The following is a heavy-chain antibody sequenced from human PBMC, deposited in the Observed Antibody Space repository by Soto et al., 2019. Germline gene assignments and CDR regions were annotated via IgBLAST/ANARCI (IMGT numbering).Heavy chain of an antibody. J-gene: IGHJ5*02. Sequence: SETLSLTCTVSGVSISSYYWSWIRQPPGKGLEWIGYIYYSATTNYNPSLKSRVTISVDTSKNQFSLKLTSVTAADTAVYYCARALWGPACHINRFDRWGQGTLVVVPS. CDR1: GVSISSYY. CDR3: ARALWGPACHINRFDR. V-gene: IGHV4-59*01. D-gene: IGHD3-16*01. CDR2: IYYSATT.